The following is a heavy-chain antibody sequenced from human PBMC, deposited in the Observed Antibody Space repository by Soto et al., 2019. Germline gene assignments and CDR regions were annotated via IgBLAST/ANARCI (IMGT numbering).Heavy chain of an antibody. CDR2: ISYDGNIK. V-gene: IGHV3-30*03. D-gene: IGHD2-21*02. Sequence: QVQPVESGGGVVQPGRSLRLSCTAAGITLSTYGMHWVRQAPGKGLEWVAGISYDGNIKDYADSVKGRFTISRDNSKNTLYVQMNSLRAEDTAVYYCAGGDSGYYYFDYWGHGTLVTVSS. CDR3: AGGDSGYYYFDY. J-gene: IGHJ4*01. CDR1: GITLSTYG.